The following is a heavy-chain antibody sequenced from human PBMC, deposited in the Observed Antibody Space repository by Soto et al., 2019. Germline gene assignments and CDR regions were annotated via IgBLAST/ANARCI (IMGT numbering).Heavy chain of an antibody. D-gene: IGHD3-22*01. CDR1: GESISGTIYY. Sequence: SETLSLTCIVSGESISGTIYYWGWIRQPPGKGLEWIGSIYYSGSTYYNPSLKSRVTISVDTSKNQFSLKLSSVTAADTAVYYCARYYDSSGYYYGFDYWGQGTLVTVS. V-gene: IGHV4-39*07. CDR2: IYYSGST. J-gene: IGHJ4*02. CDR3: ARYYDSSGYYYGFDY.